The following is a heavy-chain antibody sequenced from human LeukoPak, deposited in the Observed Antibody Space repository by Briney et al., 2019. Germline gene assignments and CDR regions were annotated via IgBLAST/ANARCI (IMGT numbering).Heavy chain of an antibody. D-gene: IGHD1-26*01. CDR1: GFTFSGAW. V-gene: IGHV3-7*01. CDR2: IREDGTEK. CDR3: TRDMQGSRLYLVGSQND. J-gene: IGHJ4*02. Sequence: GGSLRPSCTASGFTFSGAWMTWVRQAPGKGLEWVAHIREDGTEKNYVDSVKGRFTISRDNAMNTLYLQMNSLRAEDSALYYCTRDMQGSRLYLVGSQNDWGQGTLVTVSS.